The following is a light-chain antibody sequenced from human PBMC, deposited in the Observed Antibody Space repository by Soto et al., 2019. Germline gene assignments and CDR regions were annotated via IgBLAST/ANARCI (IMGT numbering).Light chain of an antibody. Sequence: SALAQPASVSGSPGQSITISCTGSSSDVGGYNYVSWYQQHPVKAPNLIIYEVSNRPSGVSNRFSGSKSGNTASLTISGLQDEDEADYYRSSYTTNTTTYVSATGPKGTV. V-gene: IGLV2-14*01. CDR2: EVS. CDR3: SSYTTNTTTYV. J-gene: IGLJ1*01. CDR1: SSDVGGYNY.